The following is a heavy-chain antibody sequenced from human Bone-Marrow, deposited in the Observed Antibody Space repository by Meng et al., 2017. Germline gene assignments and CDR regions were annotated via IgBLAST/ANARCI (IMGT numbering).Heavy chain of an antibody. CDR3: ARVDWSGGNPIDS. CDR2: IFHTGNT. Sequence: QVQLQESGPGLVKPSGTLSLTGAVSGGSIISINWWTWVRQPPGKGLEWIGEIFHTGNTNFHPSLKSRVTISVDKSKNQFSLKLNSVTAADTAVYYCARVDWSGGNPIDSWGQGTLVTVSS. CDR1: GGSIISINW. V-gene: IGHV4-4*02. J-gene: IGHJ4*02. D-gene: IGHD3-10*01.